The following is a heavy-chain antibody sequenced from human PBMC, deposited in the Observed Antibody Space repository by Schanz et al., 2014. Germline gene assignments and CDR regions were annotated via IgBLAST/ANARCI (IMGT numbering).Heavy chain of an antibody. Sequence: QVQLQESGPGLVKPSQTLSLTCTVSGGSVSSGGDYWSWIRQHPGKGLEWIGFISYSGSTYYNPSLKSRVTISVDTSKSQFSLNLSSATAADAAVYYCARDRGHGYLPGDIWGQGTMVTVSS. D-gene: IGHD4-17*01. CDR2: ISYSGST. CDR1: GGSVSSGGDY. J-gene: IGHJ3*02. V-gene: IGHV4-31*03. CDR3: ARDRGHGYLPGDI.